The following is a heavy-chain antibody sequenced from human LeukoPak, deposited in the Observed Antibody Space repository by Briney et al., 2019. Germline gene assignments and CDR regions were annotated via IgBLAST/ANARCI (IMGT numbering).Heavy chain of an antibody. D-gene: IGHD2-2*01. CDR3: ARRLTQYDCFDP. CDR2: TYYRSTWYN. CDR1: GDSFSSNSVT. J-gene: IGHJ5*02. V-gene: IGHV6-1*01. Sequence: SQTLSLTCAISGDSFSSNSVTWNWIRQSPSRGLEWLGRTYYRSTWYNDYAVSVSGRITVNPDTSKDQFSLHLNSVTPEDTAVYYCARRLTQYDCFDPWGQRILVTVSS.